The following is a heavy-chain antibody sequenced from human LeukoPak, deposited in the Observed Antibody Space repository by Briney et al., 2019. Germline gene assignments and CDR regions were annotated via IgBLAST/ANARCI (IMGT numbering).Heavy chain of an antibody. J-gene: IGHJ3*02. V-gene: IGHV1-24*01. Sequence: ASVKVSCKVSGYTLTELSMHWVRQAPGKGLEWMGGFDPEDGETIYAQKFQGRVTMTEDTSTDTAYMELSSLRSEDTAVYYCATFPITFGLGAFDIWGRGTMVTVSS. CDR1: GYTLTELS. CDR3: ATFPITFGLGAFDI. CDR2: FDPEDGET. D-gene: IGHD3-16*01.